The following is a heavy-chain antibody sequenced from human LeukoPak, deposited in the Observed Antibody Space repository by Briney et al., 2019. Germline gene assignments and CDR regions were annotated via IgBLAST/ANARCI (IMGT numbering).Heavy chain of an antibody. Sequence: GGSLRLSCAVSGFTFSNYWMSFVRQAPGKGLKWVANIKEDGSEKYYVDSVKGRFTISRDNAKNSLYLQMNSLRAEDTAVYCCARDSPPYSSSWYAFNTTYYYYYMDVWGKGTTVTISS. D-gene: IGHD6-13*01. CDR3: ARDSPPYSSSWYAFNTTYYYYYMDV. CDR1: GFTFSNYW. CDR2: IKEDGSEK. J-gene: IGHJ6*03. V-gene: IGHV3-7*03.